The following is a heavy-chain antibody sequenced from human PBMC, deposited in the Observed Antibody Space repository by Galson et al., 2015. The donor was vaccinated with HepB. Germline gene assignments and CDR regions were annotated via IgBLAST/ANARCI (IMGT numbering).Heavy chain of an antibody. CDR3: AKRSRFGEP. Sequence: SLRLSCAASGFTFSNFAMSWVRQAPGKGLDWVAGISGSDGSTYYADSVKGRFTLSSDNSKSTLYLQMNSLGAEGTAVYYCAKRSRFGEPGGQGTQVTVSS. CDR1: GFTFSNFA. J-gene: IGHJ5*02. D-gene: IGHD3-10*01. CDR2: ISGSDGST. V-gene: IGHV3-23*01.